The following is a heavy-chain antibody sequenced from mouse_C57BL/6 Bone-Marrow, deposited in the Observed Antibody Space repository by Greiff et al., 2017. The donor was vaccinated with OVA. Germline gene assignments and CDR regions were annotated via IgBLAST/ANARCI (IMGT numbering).Heavy chain of an antibody. J-gene: IGHJ1*03. Sequence: VQLKESGAELVRPGSSVKMSCKTSGYTFTSYGINWVKQRPGQGLEWIGFIYIGNGYTEYNEKFKGKATLTSDKSSRKAYMQLSSLTSEDSAIYFCARWGYCVRYFDVWGTGTTVTVSS. V-gene: IGHV1-58*01. CDR2: IYIGNGYT. D-gene: IGHD2-3*01. CDR3: ARWGYCVRYFDV. CDR1: GYTFTSYG.